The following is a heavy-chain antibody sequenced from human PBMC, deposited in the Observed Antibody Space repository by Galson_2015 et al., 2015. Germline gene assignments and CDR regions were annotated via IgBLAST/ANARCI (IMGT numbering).Heavy chain of an antibody. CDR1: GGSISSSSYY. J-gene: IGHJ6*02. Sequence: ETLSLTCTVSGGSISSSSYYWGWIRQPPGKGLEWIGSIYYSGSTYYNPSLKSRVTISVDTSKNQFSLKLSSVTAADTAVYYCARVASGWYDEVGVDNYHGMDVWGQGTTVTVSS. CDR2: IYYSGST. CDR3: ARVASGWYDEVGVDNYHGMDV. D-gene: IGHD6-19*01. V-gene: IGHV4-39*07.